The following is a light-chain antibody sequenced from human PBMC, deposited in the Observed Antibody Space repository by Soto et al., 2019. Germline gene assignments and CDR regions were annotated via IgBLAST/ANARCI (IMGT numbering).Light chain of an antibody. Sequence: QLVLTQPPSASGTPGQRVSISCSGSSTNIGRNSISWYQNLPGTAPKLLIYTNNQRPSGVPARFSGSKSGTSASLAISGLQSEDEADYYCAAWDDSLSGWVFGGGTKLTVL. CDR2: TNN. J-gene: IGLJ3*02. CDR1: STNIGRNS. CDR3: AAWDDSLSGWV. V-gene: IGLV1-44*01.